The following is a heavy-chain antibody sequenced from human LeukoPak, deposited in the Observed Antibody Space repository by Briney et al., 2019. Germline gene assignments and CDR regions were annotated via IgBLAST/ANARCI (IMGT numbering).Heavy chain of an antibody. V-gene: IGHV1-3*01. CDR1: GYTFTRYP. J-gene: IGHJ4*02. D-gene: IGHD1-1*01. Sequence: ASVKVSCKASGYTFTRYPMHWVRQAPGQRLEWMGWINAGNGNTEYSQKFQGRVTITRDTSANTVYMELSSLRSEDTAAYYCARPYTTVLDFDHWGQGTLVTVSS. CDR3: ARPYTTVLDFDH. CDR2: INAGNGNT.